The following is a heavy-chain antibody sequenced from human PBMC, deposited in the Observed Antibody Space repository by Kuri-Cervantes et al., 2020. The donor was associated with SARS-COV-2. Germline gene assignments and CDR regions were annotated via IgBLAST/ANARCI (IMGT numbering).Heavy chain of an antibody. V-gene: IGHV1-18*01. CDR3: ATVRPTVTIFFLGWFDP. Sequence: ASVKVSCKASGYTFTSYGISWVRQAPGQGLEWMGWISAYNGNTNYAQKLQGRVTMTTDTSTSAAYMELSSLRSEDTAVYYCATVRPTVTIFFLGWFDPWGQGTLVTVSS. D-gene: IGHD4-17*01. CDR1: GYTFTSYG. J-gene: IGHJ5*02. CDR2: ISAYNGNT.